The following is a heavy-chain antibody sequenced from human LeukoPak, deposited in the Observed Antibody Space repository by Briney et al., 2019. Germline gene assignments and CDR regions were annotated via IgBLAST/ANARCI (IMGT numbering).Heavy chain of an antibody. V-gene: IGHV1-18*01. CDR2: ISAYNGNT. CDR3: AREIAAAKSDYYYYYGMDV. D-gene: IGHD6-13*01. Sequence: ASVKVSCKASGCTFTSYGISWVRQAPGQGLEWMGWISAYNGNTNYAQKLQGRVTMTTDTSTSTAYMELRSLRSDDTAVYYCAREIAAAKSDYYYYYGMDVWGQGTTVTVSS. CDR1: GCTFTSYG. J-gene: IGHJ6*02.